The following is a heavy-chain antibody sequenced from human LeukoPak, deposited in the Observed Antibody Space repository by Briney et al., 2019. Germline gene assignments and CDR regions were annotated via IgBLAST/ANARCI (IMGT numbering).Heavy chain of an antibody. CDR2: IYYSGST. CDR1: GGSISSGAYY. J-gene: IGHJ4*02. V-gene: IGHV4-30-4*01. CDR3: ARSEYYYDSSCSRPRWYFDY. Sequence: SQTLSLTCTVSGGSISSGAYYWSWLRQPPGKGLEWVGYIYYSGSTYYNPSLKSRVTISVDTSKNQFSLKLSSVTAADTAVYYCARSEYYYDSSCSRPRWYFDYWGQGTLVTVGS. D-gene: IGHD3-22*01.